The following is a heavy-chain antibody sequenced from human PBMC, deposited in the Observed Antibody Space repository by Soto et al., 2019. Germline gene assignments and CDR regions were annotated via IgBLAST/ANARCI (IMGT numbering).Heavy chain of an antibody. D-gene: IGHD3-9*01. V-gene: IGHV4-59*08. CDR3: GGATGYDPYNGFAP. CDR2: IYYSGST. J-gene: IGHJ5*02. CDR1: GGSIGGYY. Sequence: SETLSLTCTVSGGSIGGYYGSWIRQPPGKGLEWIGYIYYSGSTNYNPSLKSRVTISVDTSKNQFSLKLSSVTAADTAVYYCGGATGYDPYNGFAPGGKGTRVTVP.